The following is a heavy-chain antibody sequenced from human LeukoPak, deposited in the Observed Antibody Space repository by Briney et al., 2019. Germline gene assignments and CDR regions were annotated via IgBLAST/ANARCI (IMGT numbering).Heavy chain of an antibody. CDR3: AREYCSGTSCYGQKWFDP. J-gene: IGHJ5*02. Sequence: SETLSLTCTVSGGSISSYYWSWIRQPAGKGLEWIGRIYTSGSTNYNPSLKSRVTTSVDTSKNQFSLKLSSVTAADTAVYYCAREYCSGTSCYGQKWFDPWGQGTLVTVSS. D-gene: IGHD2-2*01. V-gene: IGHV4-4*07. CDR1: GGSISSYY. CDR2: IYTSGST.